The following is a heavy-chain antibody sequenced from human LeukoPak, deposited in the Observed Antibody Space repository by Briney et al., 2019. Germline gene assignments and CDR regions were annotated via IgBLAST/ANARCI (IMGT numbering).Heavy chain of an antibody. J-gene: IGHJ4*02. CDR1: GFPFTTYA. CDR3: ARLRNTMTTPRFDY. D-gene: IGHD4-17*01. V-gene: IGHV3-23*01. Sequence: GGSLRLSCAASGFPFTTYAMSWVRQAPGKGLEWVSAISGSDGGTHYADSVKGRFTSSGDNSNDTLYLQMNSLRADDTAVYYCARLRNTMTTPRFDYWGQGTLVTVSS. CDR2: ISGSDGGT.